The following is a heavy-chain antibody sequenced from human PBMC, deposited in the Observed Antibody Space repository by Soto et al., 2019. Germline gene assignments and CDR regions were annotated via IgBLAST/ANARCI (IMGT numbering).Heavy chain of an antibody. CDR3: ASSSGGMFDY. Sequence: QVQLVESGGGVVQPGRSLRLSCAASGFTFSSYGMHWVRQAPGKGLEWVAVIWYDGSNKYYADSVKGRFTISRDNSKNTLYLKMNSLRAEDTAVYYCASSSGGMFDYWGQGTLVTVSS. J-gene: IGHJ4*02. CDR2: IWYDGSNK. D-gene: IGHD3-16*01. V-gene: IGHV3-33*01. CDR1: GFTFSSYG.